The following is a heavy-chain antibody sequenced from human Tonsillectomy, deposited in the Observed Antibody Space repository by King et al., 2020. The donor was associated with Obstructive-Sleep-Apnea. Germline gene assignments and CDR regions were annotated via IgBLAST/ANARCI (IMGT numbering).Heavy chain of an antibody. CDR3: ARSALYDILTGYYRSNAFDI. D-gene: IGHD3-9*01. CDR1: GGSISGYY. Sequence: VQLQESGPGLVKPSETLSLTCTVSGGSISGYYWSWIRQPPGKGLEWIDYIYYSGSTNYNPSLKSRVTMSVDTSKNQFSLKLSSVTAADTAVYYCARSALYDILTGYYRSNAFDIWGQGTMVTVSS. CDR2: IYYSGST. V-gene: IGHV4-59*01. J-gene: IGHJ3*02.